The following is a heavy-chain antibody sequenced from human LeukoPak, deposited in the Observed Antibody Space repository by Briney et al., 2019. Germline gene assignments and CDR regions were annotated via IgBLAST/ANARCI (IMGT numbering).Heavy chain of an antibody. J-gene: IGHJ5*02. CDR3: ARGYSSIRGWFDP. V-gene: IGHV4-61*01. CDR1: GGSVSCGSYY. D-gene: IGHD6-13*01. Sequence: SETLSLTCTVSGGSVSCGSYYWNWIRQPPGKGLEWIGYIYYSGSTNYNPSLNSRVTISLDTSKNQFSLKLSSVTAADTAVFYCARGYSSIRGWFDPWGQGTPVTASS. CDR2: IYYSGST.